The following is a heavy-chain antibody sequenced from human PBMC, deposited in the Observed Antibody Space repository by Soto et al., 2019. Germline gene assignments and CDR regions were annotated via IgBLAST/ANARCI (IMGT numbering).Heavy chain of an antibody. J-gene: IGHJ5*02. V-gene: IGHV4-4*02. D-gene: IGHD2-21*02. Sequence: SETLSLTCGVSGGTIASSHLWSCVRQSPGRGLEWIGNVCHTGDTNFNPPLQSRVTFSVDKSNNQFSLRLTSVTAADTAVYFCAREIVTAGGNNYFDPWGPGTLVTVYS. CDR2: VCHTGDT. CDR3: AREIVTAGGNNYFDP. CDR1: GGTIASSHL.